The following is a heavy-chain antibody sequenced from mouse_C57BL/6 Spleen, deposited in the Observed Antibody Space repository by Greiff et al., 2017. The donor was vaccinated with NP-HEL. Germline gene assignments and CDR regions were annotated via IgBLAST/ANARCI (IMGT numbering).Heavy chain of an antibody. CDR1: GYTFTSYW. J-gene: IGHJ2*01. Sequence: VQLQQPGTDLVKPGASVKLSCKASGYTFTSYWMHWVKQRPGQGLEWIGNINPSNGGTNYNEKFKSKATLTVDKSSSTAYLQLSSLTSEDAAVYYCASPFITTVVVTGGDYFDYWGQGTTLTVSS. CDR3: ASPFITTVVVTGGDYFDY. CDR2: INPSNGGT. V-gene: IGHV1-53*01. D-gene: IGHD1-1*01.